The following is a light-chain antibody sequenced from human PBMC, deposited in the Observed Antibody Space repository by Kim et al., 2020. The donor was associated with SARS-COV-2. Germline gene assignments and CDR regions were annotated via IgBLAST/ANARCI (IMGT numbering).Light chain of an antibody. Sequence: GPSVTISCTGTSSDVGGYNYVSWYQQHPGKAPKLMIYEVSKRPSGVPDRFSGSKSGNTASLTVSGLQAEDEADYYCSSYAGSNKRVFGTGTKVTVL. V-gene: IGLV2-8*01. J-gene: IGLJ1*01. CDR1: SSDVGGYNY. CDR2: EVS. CDR3: SSYAGSNKRV.